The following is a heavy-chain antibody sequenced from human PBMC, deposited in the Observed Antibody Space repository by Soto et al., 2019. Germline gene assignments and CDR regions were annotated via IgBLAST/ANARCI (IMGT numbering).Heavy chain of an antibody. CDR2: INPNSGGT. Sequence: ASVKVSCKASGYTFTGYYMHWVRQAPGQGLEWMGRINPNSGGTNYAQKFQGRVTMTRDASISTAYMELSRLRSDDTAVYYCARDYSSSSVDYWGQGTLVTVSS. CDR1: GYTFTGYY. CDR3: ARDYSSSSVDY. J-gene: IGHJ4*02. D-gene: IGHD6-6*01. V-gene: IGHV1-2*06.